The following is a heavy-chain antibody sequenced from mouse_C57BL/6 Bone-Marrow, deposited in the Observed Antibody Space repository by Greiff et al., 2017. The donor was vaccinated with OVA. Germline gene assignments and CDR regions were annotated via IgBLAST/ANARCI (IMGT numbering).Heavy chain of an antibody. CDR1: GFSLTSYA. CDR3: ARKGYFDV. V-gene: IGHV2-9-1*01. Sequence: QVQLKESGPGLVAPSQSLSITCTVSGFSLTSYAISWVRQPPGKGLEWLGVIWPGGGTNYNSALKSRLSISKDNSKSQVFLKMNSLQTDDTARYYCARKGYFDVWGTGTTVTVSS. J-gene: IGHJ1*03. CDR2: IWPGGGT.